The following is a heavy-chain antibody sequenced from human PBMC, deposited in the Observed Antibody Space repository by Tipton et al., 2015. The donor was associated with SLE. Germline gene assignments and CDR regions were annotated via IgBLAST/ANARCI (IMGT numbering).Heavy chain of an antibody. Sequence: TLSLTCTVSGGSISSSSYYWGWTRQPPGKGLEWIGSIYYSGSTYYNPSLKSRVTISVDTSKNQFSLKLSSVTAADTAVYYCARDDEGSSYYDFWSVYVWAIWGQGTMVTVSS. CDR2: IYYSGST. CDR3: ARDDEGSSYYDFWSVYVWAI. V-gene: IGHV4-39*07. CDR1: GGSISSSSYY. D-gene: IGHD3-3*01. J-gene: IGHJ3*02.